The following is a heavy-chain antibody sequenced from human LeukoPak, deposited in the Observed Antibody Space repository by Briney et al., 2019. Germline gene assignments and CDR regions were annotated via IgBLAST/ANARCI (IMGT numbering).Heavy chain of an antibody. CDR3: ARVGGYSYYYYYGMDV. D-gene: IGHD3-3*01. Sequence: SETLSLTCTVSGGSISSYYWSWIRQPPGKGLEWIGYIYYSGSTNYNPSLKSRVTISVDTSKNQFSLKLSSVTAADTAAYYCARVGGYSYYYYYGMDVWGQGTTVTVSS. CDR2: IYYSGST. CDR1: GGSISSYY. V-gene: IGHV4-59*01. J-gene: IGHJ6*02.